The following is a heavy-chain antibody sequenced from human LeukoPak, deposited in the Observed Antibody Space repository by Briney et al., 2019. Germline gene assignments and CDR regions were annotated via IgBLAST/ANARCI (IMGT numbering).Heavy chain of an antibody. Sequence: SETLSLTCAVYGGSFSGYYWSWIRQPPGKGLEWIGEINHSGSTNYNPSLKSRVTISVDTSKNQFSLKLNSVTAADTAMYYCVKSGGYGLIDYWGQGTLVTVSS. CDR3: VKSGGYGLIDY. V-gene: IGHV4-34*01. CDR2: INHSGST. CDR1: GGSFSGYY. J-gene: IGHJ4*02. D-gene: IGHD1-26*01.